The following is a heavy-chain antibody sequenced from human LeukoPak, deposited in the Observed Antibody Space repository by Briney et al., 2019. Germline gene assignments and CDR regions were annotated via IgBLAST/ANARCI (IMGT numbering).Heavy chain of an antibody. CDR3: AKLPAAGGDYVYMEY. CDR1: GFTFNNYA. J-gene: IGHJ4*01. Sequence: GGSLRLSCAASGFTFNNYAMTWVRQAPGKGLEWVSAISRSGNYTYYTDSVRGRFTVSRDNSKNTLYLQVSSPRAEDTAVYYCAKLPAAGGDYVYMEYWGPGTLVTVSS. V-gene: IGHV3-23*05. CDR2: ISRSGNYT. D-gene: IGHD3-16*01.